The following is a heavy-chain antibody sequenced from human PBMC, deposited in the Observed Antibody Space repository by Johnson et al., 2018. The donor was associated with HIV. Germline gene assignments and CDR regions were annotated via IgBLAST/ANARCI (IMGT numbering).Heavy chain of an antibody. CDR1: GFTFSSYW. Sequence: VQLVESGGGLVQPGGSLRLSCAASGFTFSSYWMHWVRQAPGKGLVWVSRINSDGSGTSHADSVKGRFTISRDNARNTLYLQMNSLRAEDTAFYYCARGPILEWLSGDGFDMWGQGTMVTVYS. V-gene: IGHV3-74*01. CDR3: ARGPILEWLSGDGFDM. J-gene: IGHJ3*02. CDR2: INSDGSGT. D-gene: IGHD3-3*01.